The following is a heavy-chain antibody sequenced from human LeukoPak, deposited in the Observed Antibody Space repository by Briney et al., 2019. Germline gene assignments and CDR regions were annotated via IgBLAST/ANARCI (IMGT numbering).Heavy chain of an antibody. D-gene: IGHD6-13*01. Sequence: GGSLRLSCAASGLTFSNAWMSWVRQAPGKGLEWVGRIKSKTDGETTDYAAPVKGRFTISRDDSKNTLYLQMNSLKTEDTAVYYCTTGAPSSWRPGCFDYWGQGTLVTVSS. CDR2: IKSKTDGETT. V-gene: IGHV3-15*01. CDR1: GLTFSNAW. J-gene: IGHJ4*02. CDR3: TTGAPSSWRPGCFDY.